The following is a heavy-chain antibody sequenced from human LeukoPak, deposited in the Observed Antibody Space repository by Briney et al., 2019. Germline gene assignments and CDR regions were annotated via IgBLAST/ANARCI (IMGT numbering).Heavy chain of an antibody. CDR3: ARERDCSSTSCLDP. D-gene: IGHD2-2*01. Sequence: ASVKVSCKASGGTFRDYSISWMRQAPGQGLEWMGWISAYNGNTNYAQKLQGRVTMTTDTSTSTAYMELRSLRSDDTAVYYCARERDCSSTSCLDPWGQGTLVTVSS. V-gene: IGHV1-18*01. CDR2: ISAYNGNT. J-gene: IGHJ5*02. CDR1: GGTFRDYS.